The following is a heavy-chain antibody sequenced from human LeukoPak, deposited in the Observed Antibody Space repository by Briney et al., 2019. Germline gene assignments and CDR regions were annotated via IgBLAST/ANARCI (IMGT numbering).Heavy chain of an antibody. V-gene: IGHV4-30-4*08. Sequence: SETLSLTCIVSGVSISSGDYYWSWTRQPPGEGLEWIGYIYYTAGSYYNPSLKSRVTMSIDASTNQFSLKLNSVTAADTAVYHCGRGLRYSESYVVEYWGLGTLVTVSS. D-gene: IGHD1-26*01. CDR1: GVSISSGDYY. CDR2: IYYTAGS. J-gene: IGHJ4*02. CDR3: GRGLRYSESYVVEY.